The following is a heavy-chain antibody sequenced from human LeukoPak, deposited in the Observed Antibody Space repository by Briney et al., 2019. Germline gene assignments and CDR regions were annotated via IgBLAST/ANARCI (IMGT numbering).Heavy chain of an antibody. CDR2: ISGSGGST. V-gene: IGHV3-23*01. Sequence: GGSLRLSCAASGFTFSSYAMSWVRQAPGKGLEWVSAISGSGGSTYYADSVKGRFTISRDNSKNIVYLQMNSLTIEDTAVYYCAREPSGNFGQLVSSAEYFQHWGQGTRVTVSS. J-gene: IGHJ1*01. CDR1: GFTFSSYA. D-gene: IGHD5/OR15-5a*01. CDR3: AREPSGNFGQLVSSAEYFQH.